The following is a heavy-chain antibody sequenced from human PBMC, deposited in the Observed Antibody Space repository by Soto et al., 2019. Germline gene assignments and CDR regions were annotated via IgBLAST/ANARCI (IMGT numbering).Heavy chain of an antibody. J-gene: IGHJ6*03. V-gene: IGHV6-1*01. CDR1: GDSVSSNSAA. CDR3: AREQGSLEWLNYMDV. Sequence: PSQTLSLTCAISGDSVSSNSAAWNWIRQSPSRGLEWLGRAYYRSQWYYDSAVSVRSRITVIPDTSKNQFSLQLSSVTPADTAVYYCAREQGSLEWLNYMDVCGKGTTVTVSS. D-gene: IGHD3-3*01. CDR2: AYYRSQWYY.